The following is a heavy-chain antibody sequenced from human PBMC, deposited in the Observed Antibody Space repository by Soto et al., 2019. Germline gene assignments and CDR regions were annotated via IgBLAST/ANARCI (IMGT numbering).Heavy chain of an antibody. CDR3: VKQGGYSSSWYDY. D-gene: IGHD6-13*01. CDR2: ISSNGGST. CDR1: GFTFSSYA. J-gene: IGHJ4*02. V-gene: IGHV3-64D*08. Sequence: GGSLRLSCSASGFTFSSYAMHWVRQAPGKGLEYVSAISSNGGSTYYADSVKGRFTISRDNSKNTLYLQMSSLRAEDTAGYYCVKQGGYSSSWYDYWGQGTLVTVSS.